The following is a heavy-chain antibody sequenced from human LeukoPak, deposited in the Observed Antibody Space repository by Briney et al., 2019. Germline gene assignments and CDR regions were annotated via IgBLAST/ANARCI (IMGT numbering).Heavy chain of an antibody. CDR2: IYYSGYT. Sequence: SETLSLTCTVSGGSISSYYWSWIRQPPGKGLEWIGYIYYSGYTNYNPPLKSRVTISIDTSKNQFSLKLSSVTAADTAVYYCTRLPSIAGPSDYWGQGTLVTVSS. CDR1: GGSISSYY. V-gene: IGHV4-59*08. CDR3: TRLPSIAGPSDY. J-gene: IGHJ4*02. D-gene: IGHD6-6*01.